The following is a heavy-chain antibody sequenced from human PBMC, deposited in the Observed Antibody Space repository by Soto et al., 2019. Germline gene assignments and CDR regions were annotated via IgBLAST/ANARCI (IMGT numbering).Heavy chain of an antibody. CDR1: GFTFSSYG. CDR2: IWYDGSKQ. J-gene: IGHJ4*02. D-gene: IGHD3-3*01. V-gene: IGHV3-33*01. Sequence: QVQLVESGGGVVQPGTSLRLSCAPSGFTFSSYGMHWVRQAPGKGLEWVAVIWYDGSKQYYADSVKGRVTISRDNSKNTLYLQMNSQRAEDTAVYYCARDPGVTNYYFDYWGQGTLVTVSS. CDR3: ARDPGVTNYYFDY.